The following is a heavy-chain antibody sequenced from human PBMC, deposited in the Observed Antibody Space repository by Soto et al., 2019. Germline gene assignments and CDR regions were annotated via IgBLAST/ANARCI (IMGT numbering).Heavy chain of an antibody. D-gene: IGHD1-26*01. CDR3: AREREGPRGNYYGRDV. CDR1: GFTFSSYA. V-gene: IGHV3-30-3*01. J-gene: IGHJ6*04. Sequence: QVQLVESGGGVVQPGRSLRLSCAASGFTFSSYAMHWVRQAPGKGLEWVAVISYDGSNKYYADSVKGRFTISRDNSKNAVYLKMKTLRGGDAGVYYCAREREGPRGNYYGRDVWGKGTTLTV. CDR2: ISYDGSNK.